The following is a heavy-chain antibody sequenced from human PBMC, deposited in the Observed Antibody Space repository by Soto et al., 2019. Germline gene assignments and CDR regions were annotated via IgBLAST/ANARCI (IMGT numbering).Heavy chain of an antibody. Sequence: ASVKVSCKASGYSFTSYGISWVRQAPGQGLEWMGWISANNGNKNYAQKVQGRVTITTDASTSTAYMELSSLRSEDTAVYYCARENLAPSSGWYPPSPQPAHYYYYYGMDVWGQGTTVTVSS. J-gene: IGHJ6*02. CDR1: GYSFTSYG. V-gene: IGHV1-18*01. D-gene: IGHD6-19*01. CDR3: ARENLAPSSGWYPPSPQPAHYYYYYGMDV. CDR2: ISANNGNK.